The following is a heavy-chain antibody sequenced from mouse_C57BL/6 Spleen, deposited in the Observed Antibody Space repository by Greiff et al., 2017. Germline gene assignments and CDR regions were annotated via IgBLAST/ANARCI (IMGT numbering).Heavy chain of an antibody. CDR1: GYTFTSYW. D-gene: IGHD2-5*01. J-gene: IGHJ1*03. CDR3: ASEGPYSTYDAYLYFDV. Sequence: QVQLQQSGAELVKPGASVKMSCKASGYTFTSYWITWVKQRPGQGLEWIGDIYPGSGSTNYNEKFKSKATLTVDTSSSTAYMQLSSLTSEDSAVYYCASEGPYSTYDAYLYFDVWGTGTTVTVSS. CDR2: IYPGSGST. V-gene: IGHV1-55*01.